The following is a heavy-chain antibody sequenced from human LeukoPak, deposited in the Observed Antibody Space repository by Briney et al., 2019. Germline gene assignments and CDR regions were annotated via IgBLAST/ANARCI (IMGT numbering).Heavy chain of an antibody. Sequence: PGGSLRLSCAASGFTFSSYAMSWVRQAPGKGLEWVSAISGSGGDTYYADSVKGRFTISRDNAKNTLYLQMNSLRADDTAVYYCAKDTLLLLYWGQGTLVTVSS. D-gene: IGHD3-22*01. CDR2: ISGSGGDT. CDR3: AKDTLLLLY. V-gene: IGHV3-23*01. CDR1: GFTFSSYA. J-gene: IGHJ4*02.